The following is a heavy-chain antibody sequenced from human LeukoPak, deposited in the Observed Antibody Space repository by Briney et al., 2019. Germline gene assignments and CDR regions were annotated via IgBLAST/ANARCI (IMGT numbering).Heavy chain of an antibody. Sequence: GGSLRLSCAASGFTFSSYSMNWVRQAPGKGLEWVSSISSSSGYIYYADSVKGRFTISRDNSKNTLYLQMNSLRAEDTAVYYCAKGGRDGYSSLDHWGQGTLVTVSS. CDR3: AKGGRDGYSSLDH. CDR1: GFTFSSYS. D-gene: IGHD5-24*01. J-gene: IGHJ4*02. V-gene: IGHV3-21*04. CDR2: ISSSSGYI.